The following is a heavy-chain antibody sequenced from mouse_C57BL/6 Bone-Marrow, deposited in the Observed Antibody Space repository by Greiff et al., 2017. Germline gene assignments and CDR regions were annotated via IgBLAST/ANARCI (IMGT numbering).Heavy chain of an antibody. D-gene: IGHD2-3*01. CDR3: ARDGDGYYGGVY. J-gene: IGHJ2*01. V-gene: IGHV3-6*01. CDR2: ISYDGSN. CDR1: GYSITSGYY. Sequence: EVQLQESGPGLVKPSQSLSLTCSVTGYSITSGYYWNWIRQFPGNKLEWMGYISYDGSNNYNPSLKNRISITRDTSKNQFFLKLNSVTTEDTATYYCARDGDGYYGGVYWGQGTTLTVSS.